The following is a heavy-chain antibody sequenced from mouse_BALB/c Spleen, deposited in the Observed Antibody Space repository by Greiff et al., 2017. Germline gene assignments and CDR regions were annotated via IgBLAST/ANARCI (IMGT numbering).Heavy chain of an antibody. V-gene: IGHV14-3*02. D-gene: IGHD2-12*01. CDR3: ARPYDRDWYFDG. CDR1: GFNIKDTY. J-gene: IGHJ1*01. CDR2: IDPANGNT. Sequence: VQLQQSGAELVKPGASVKLSCTASGFNIKDTYMHWVKQRPEQGLEWIGRIDPANGNTKYDPKFQGKATITADTSSNTAYLQLSSLTSEDTAVYYCARPYDRDWYFDGWGAGTTVTVSA.